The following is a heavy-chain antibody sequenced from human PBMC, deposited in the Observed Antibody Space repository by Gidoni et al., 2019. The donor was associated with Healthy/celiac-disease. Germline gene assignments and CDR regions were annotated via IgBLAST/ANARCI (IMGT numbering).Heavy chain of an antibody. J-gene: IGHJ4*02. V-gene: IGHV3-21*01. CDR3: ARDRIAAAAQ. CDR1: GSTFSSYS. D-gene: IGHD6-13*01. CDR2: ISSSSSYI. Sequence: EVQLVESGGGLVKPGGSLSLSCAASGSTFSSYSMNWVRQAPGKGLEWVSSISSSSSYIYYADSVKGRFTISRDNAKNSLYLQMNSLRAEDTAVYYCARDRIAAAAQWGQGTLVTVSS.